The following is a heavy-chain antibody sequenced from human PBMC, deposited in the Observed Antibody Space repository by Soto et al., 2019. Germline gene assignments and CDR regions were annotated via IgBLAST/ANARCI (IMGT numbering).Heavy chain of an antibody. D-gene: IGHD3-22*01. V-gene: IGHV3-33*01. Sequence: QVQLVESGGGVVQPGRSLRLSCAASGFTFSSYGMHWVRQAPGKGLEWVAVIWYDGSNKYYADSVKGRFTISRDNSKNTLYLQMNSLRAEDTAVYYCAREPPRGYYDSSGYLRWYYGMDVWGQGTTVTVSS. CDR1: GFTFSSYG. J-gene: IGHJ6*02. CDR2: IWYDGSNK. CDR3: AREPPRGYYDSSGYLRWYYGMDV.